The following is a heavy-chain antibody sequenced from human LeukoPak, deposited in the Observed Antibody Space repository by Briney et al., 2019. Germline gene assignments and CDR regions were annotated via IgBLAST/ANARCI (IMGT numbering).Heavy chain of an antibody. V-gene: IGHV3-23*01. CDR1: GFTFSSYA. CDR3: ATEANDIVVVPAADGFDY. Sequence: PGGSLRLSCAASGFTFSSYAMSWVRQAPGKGLEWVSAIGGSGGSTYYADSVKGRFTISRDSSKNTLYLQMNSLRAEDTAVYYCATEANDIVVVPAADGFDYWGQGTLVTVSS. J-gene: IGHJ4*02. D-gene: IGHD2-2*01. CDR2: IGGSGGST.